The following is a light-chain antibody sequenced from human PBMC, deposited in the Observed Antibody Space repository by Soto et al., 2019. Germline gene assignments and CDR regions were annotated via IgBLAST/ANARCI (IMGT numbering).Light chain of an antibody. V-gene: IGKV1-39*01. CDR3: QQSYDPART. Sequence: DIQMTQSPSSLSASVGDRVTITCRASQSISSYLNWYQQKPGKAPKLLIYAASSLQSGVPSRFSGSGSGTDFTLIISSLQPEDFATYYCQQSYDPARTFGQGTKVEIK. CDR1: QSISSY. CDR2: AAS. J-gene: IGKJ1*01.